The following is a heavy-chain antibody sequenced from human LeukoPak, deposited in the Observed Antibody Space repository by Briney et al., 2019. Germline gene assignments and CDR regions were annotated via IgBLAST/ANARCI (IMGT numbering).Heavy chain of an antibody. J-gene: IGHJ4*02. V-gene: IGHV3-43*02. CDR2: INGDGDTT. CDR3: AKEEERLAELWSHGGGFNY. CDR1: GFNFEDYA. Sequence: GGSLRLSCAASGFNFEDYAMHWVRQAPGKGLEWVSLINGDGDTTFYADSVKGRFTLSRDNSKNSLYLQMTSLRTEDAALYYCAKEEERLAELWSHGGGFNYWGRGTLVTVSS. D-gene: IGHD3-16*01.